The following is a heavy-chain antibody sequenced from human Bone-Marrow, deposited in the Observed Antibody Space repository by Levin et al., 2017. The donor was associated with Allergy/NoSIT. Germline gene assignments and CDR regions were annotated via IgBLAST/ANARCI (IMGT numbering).Heavy chain of an antibody. D-gene: IGHD5-12*01. J-gene: IGHJ5*02. CDR1: GFTFSSYS. Sequence: PRGALKISCAASGFTFSSYSMNWVRQAPGKGLDWVSSITSSGSYIYYADSVQGRFTISRDNAKNSLYLQMNSLRAADTAVYYCARGLEYSGLPWGQGTLVTVSS. V-gene: IGHV3-21*01. CDR3: ARGLEYSGLP. CDR2: ITSSGSYI.